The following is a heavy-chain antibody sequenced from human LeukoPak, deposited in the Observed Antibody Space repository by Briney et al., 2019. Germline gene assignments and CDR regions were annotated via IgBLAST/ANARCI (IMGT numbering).Heavy chain of an antibody. J-gene: IGHJ4*02. V-gene: IGHV4-39*07. CDR2: IYYSGST. CDR3: ARDRWGSKTVFDY. Sequence: SETLSLTCTVSGGSISSSSYYWGWIRQPPGKGLEWIASIYYSGSTSYNPSLKSRVTISVDTSKNQFSLKLSSVTAADTAVYYCARDRWGSKTVFDYWGQGTLVTVSS. D-gene: IGHD3-16*01. CDR1: GGSISSSSYY.